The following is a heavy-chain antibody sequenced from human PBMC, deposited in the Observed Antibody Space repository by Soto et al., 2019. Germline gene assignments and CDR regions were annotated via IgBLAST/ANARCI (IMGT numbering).Heavy chain of an antibody. V-gene: IGHV3-53*01. D-gene: IGHD2-2*02. J-gene: IGHJ6*02. CDR3: AREIPHYYYGMDV. CDR1: GFIVSNNY. CDR2: IYSGGST. Sequence: PGGSLRLSWAASGFIVSNNYVSWVRKAPGKGLEWVSVIYSGGSTYYADSVEGRFTISRDNSKNTVYLQMNSLRVEDTAVYYCAREIPHYYYGMDVWGQGTTVTLSS.